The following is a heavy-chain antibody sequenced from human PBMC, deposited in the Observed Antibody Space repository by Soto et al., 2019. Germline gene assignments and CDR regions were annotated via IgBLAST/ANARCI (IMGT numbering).Heavy chain of an antibody. CDR1: GFSFSNAW. V-gene: IGHV3-15*07. J-gene: IGHJ4*02. CDR3: ARDREYCSGDNCYETGAAY. Sequence: GGSLRLSCAASGFSFSNAWLNWVRQTPGKGLEWVGRIKSKTDGGTTDYAAPVKGRFTISRDDSEDTLYLQMNSLKTEDTAVYYCARDREYCSGDNCYETGAAYWGQGALVTVSS. CDR2: IKSKTDGGTT. D-gene: IGHD2-15*01.